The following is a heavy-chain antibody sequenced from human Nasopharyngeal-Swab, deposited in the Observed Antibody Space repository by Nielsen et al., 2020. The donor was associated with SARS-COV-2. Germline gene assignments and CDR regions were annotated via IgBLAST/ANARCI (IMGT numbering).Heavy chain of an antibody. CDR2: INPSGGSI. CDR3: ARVPPVRNYLDY. Sequence: WVRQAPGQGLEWMGMINPSGGSISGGTTIYAQKFRGRVTVTRDTSTSTVYMELSSLRSEDTAVYFCARVPPVRNYLDYWGQGTLVTVSS. J-gene: IGHJ4*02. V-gene: IGHV1-46*01.